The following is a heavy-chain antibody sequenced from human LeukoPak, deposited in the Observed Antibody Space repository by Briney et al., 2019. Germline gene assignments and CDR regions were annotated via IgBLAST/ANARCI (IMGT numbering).Heavy chain of an antibody. V-gene: IGHV3-7*01. J-gene: IGHJ4*02. D-gene: IGHD2-2*01. CDR1: GFTFSSYW. Sequence: HPGGSLRLSCAASGFTFSSYWMSWVRQAPGKGLEWVANIKQDGSEKYYVDSVKGRFTISRDNAKNSLYLQMNSLRAEDTAVYYCARGPFRYCSSTSCYRGQFDYWGQGTLVTVSS. CDR3: ARGPFRYCSSTSCYRGQFDY. CDR2: IKQDGSEK.